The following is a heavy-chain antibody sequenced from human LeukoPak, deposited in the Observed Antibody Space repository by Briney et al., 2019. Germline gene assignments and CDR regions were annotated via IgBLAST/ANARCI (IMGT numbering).Heavy chain of an antibody. Sequence: GGSLRLSCAVSGFTFSDYYMTWIRQSPGKGREWISDISRGGDTINYVDSVKGRFTMSRDNAKNSLDLQMNSLRAEDTAVYYCARRITKIRVFRSLHGFDPWGQGTLVIVSS. CDR3: ARRITKIRVFRSLHGFDP. V-gene: IGHV3-11*01. CDR1: GFTFSDYY. D-gene: IGHD3-10*01. CDR2: ISRGGDTI. J-gene: IGHJ5*02.